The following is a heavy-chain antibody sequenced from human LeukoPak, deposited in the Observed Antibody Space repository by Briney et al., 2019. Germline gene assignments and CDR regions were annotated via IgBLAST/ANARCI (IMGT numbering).Heavy chain of an antibody. J-gene: IGHJ6*03. CDR3: ARVLSSSWPATYYYYYYMDV. Sequence: PGGSLRLSCAASGFTFSDYYMSWIRQAPGKGLEWVSYISSSGSTIYYADSVKGRFTISRDNAKNSLYLQMNSLRAEDAAVYYCARVLSSSWPATYYYYYYMDVWGKGTTVTVSS. D-gene: IGHD6-13*01. V-gene: IGHV3-11*04. CDR1: GFTFSDYY. CDR2: ISSSGSTI.